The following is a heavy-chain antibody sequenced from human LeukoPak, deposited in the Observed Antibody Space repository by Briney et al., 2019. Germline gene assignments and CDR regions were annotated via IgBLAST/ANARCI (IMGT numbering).Heavy chain of an antibody. V-gene: IGHV3-9*01. D-gene: IGHD1-26*01. J-gene: IGHJ4*02. CDR1: GFTFDDYA. CDR3: AKDLAPFLVGLPES. CDR2: ISWNSGSI. Sequence: PGGSLRPSCAASGFTFDDYAMHWVRQAPGKGLEWVSGISWNSGSIGYADSVKGRFTISRDNAKNSLYLQMNSLRAEDTALYYCAKDLAPFLVGLPESWGQGTLVTVSS.